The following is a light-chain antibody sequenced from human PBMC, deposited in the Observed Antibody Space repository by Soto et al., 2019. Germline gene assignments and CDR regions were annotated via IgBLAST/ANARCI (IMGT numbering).Light chain of an antibody. J-gene: IGLJ2*01. V-gene: IGLV2-14*01. Sequence: QSALTQPASVSGSPGQSITISCSGTGSDVGGYNSVSWYQQHPGKAPKLMIFEVSNRPLGVSNRFSASKSGNTASLTISGLQAEDEADYYCSSYTSSNTHIFGGGTKLTVL. CDR3: SSYTSSNTHI. CDR1: GSDVGGYNS. CDR2: EVS.